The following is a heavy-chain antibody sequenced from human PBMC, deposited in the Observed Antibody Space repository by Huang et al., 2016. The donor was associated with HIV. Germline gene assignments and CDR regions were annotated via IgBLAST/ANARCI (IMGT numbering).Heavy chain of an antibody. J-gene: IGHJ6*02. Sequence: VESGGRSVQPGGSIKLSCVGSTFTFGAYGMSWVRQPPGKGLEWVDNIKQDESEKYYADSVKGRFNISRDNARKVLFLEMDNLRVEDTAMYFCATKTAGMDIWGQGTTVTVSS. CDR3: ATKTAGMDI. V-gene: IGHV3-7*01. CDR1: TFTFGAYG. CDR2: IKQDESEK. D-gene: IGHD1-7*01.